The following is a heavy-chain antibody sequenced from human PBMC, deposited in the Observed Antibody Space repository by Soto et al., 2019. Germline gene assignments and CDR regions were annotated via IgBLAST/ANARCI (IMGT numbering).Heavy chain of an antibody. Sequence: GASVKVSCKASGYTFTSYAIHWVRQAPGQRLEWMGWINAGNGNTKYSQKFQGRVTITRDTSASTAYMELSSLRSEDTAVYYCARDLNGYCSSTSCYTHGAFDIWGQGTMVTVSS. CDR3: ARDLNGYCSSTSCYTHGAFDI. J-gene: IGHJ3*02. CDR1: GYTFTSYA. V-gene: IGHV1-3*01. D-gene: IGHD2-2*02. CDR2: INAGNGNT.